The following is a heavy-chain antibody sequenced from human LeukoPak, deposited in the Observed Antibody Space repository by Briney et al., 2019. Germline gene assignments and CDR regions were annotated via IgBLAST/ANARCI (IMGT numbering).Heavy chain of an antibody. CDR1: GYTFTDYY. Sequence: ASVKVSCKASGYTFTDYYMHCVRQAPGQGLEWMGWINLDSGDANYAQKFQGRVTMTRDTSITTVYMELSRLTADDTPVYYCAREGRATSPFDYWGQGTLVTVSS. D-gene: IGHD2-15*01. J-gene: IGHJ4*02. CDR3: AREGRATSPFDY. V-gene: IGHV1-2*02. CDR2: INLDSGDA.